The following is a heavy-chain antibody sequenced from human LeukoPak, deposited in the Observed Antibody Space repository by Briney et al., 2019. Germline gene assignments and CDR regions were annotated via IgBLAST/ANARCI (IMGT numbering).Heavy chain of an antibody. CDR3: ATRSSTLAAARCFDD. Sequence: SETLSLTCAVHGESFSAYFWSWIRHVPGKGLEWIGEIDHRGSSNYNPPLKSRATISVDTSKNHFSLSLTSVSAADTAVYCCATRSSTLAAARCFDDWGQGTVVTVSS. CDR1: GESFSAYF. V-gene: IGHV4-34*01. CDR2: IDHRGSS. J-gene: IGHJ4*03. D-gene: IGHD6-6*01.